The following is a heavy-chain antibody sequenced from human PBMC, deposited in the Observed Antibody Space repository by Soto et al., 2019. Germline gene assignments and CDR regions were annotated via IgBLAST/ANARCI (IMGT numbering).Heavy chain of an antibody. J-gene: IGHJ5*02. Sequence: SQTLSLTCTISRDSVSNNSDAWNWIGQSPSRGLEGLGRTYYRSKWYNDYAVSVKSRITINPDTSKNQFSLQLNSVTPEDTAVYYCAREGTAAGKNWFDPWGQGTLV. D-gene: IGHD6-13*01. CDR1: RDSVSNNSDA. V-gene: IGHV6-1*01. CDR3: AREGTAAGKNWFDP. CDR2: TYYRSKWYN.